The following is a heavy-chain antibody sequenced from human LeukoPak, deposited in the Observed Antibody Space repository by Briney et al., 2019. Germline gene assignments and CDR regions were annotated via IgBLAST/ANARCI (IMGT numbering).Heavy chain of an antibody. CDR2: IYYSGST. V-gene: IGHV4-31*03. Sequence: SQTLSLTCTVSGGSISSGGYYWSWIRQHPGKGLEWIGYIYYSGSTYYNPSLKIRVTISVDTSKNQFSLQLSSVTAADTAVYYCARSSSWSFDYWGQGTLVTVSS. CDR1: GGSISSGGYY. D-gene: IGHD6-13*01. CDR3: ARSSSWSFDY. J-gene: IGHJ4*02.